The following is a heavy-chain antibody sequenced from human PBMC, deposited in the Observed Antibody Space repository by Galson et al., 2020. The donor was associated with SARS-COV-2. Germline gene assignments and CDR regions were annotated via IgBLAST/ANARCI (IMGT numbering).Heavy chain of an antibody. CDR3: VGGSGSNHNHFEY. CDR2: VWYDGSNK. D-gene: IGHD2-15*01. J-gene: IGHJ4*02. V-gene: IGHV3-33*01. Sequence: TGGSLRLSCAASGFTFSTYGMHWVRQAPGKGLEWVAVVWYDGSNKFYADSVKGRFTISRDNSKNTLYMQMNSLRAEDTAVYYCVGGSGSNHNHFEYWGQGMSVTVSS. CDR1: GFTFSTYG.